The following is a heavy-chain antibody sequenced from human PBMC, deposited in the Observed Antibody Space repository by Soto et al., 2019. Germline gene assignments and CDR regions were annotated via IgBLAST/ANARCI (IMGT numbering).Heavy chain of an antibody. Sequence: QVRLVESGGGVVQPGTSLRLSCAASGFSFSTYGLHWVRQAPGKGLEWVAVISFDGGTKYYADAVKGRFTISRDNSKNSLYLQMNRLRAEDTGVYYCAKDRSTSFYSWGQGTLVTVSS. CDR1: GFSFSTYG. V-gene: IGHV3-30*18. CDR3: AKDRSTSFYS. CDR2: ISFDGGTK. J-gene: IGHJ4*02.